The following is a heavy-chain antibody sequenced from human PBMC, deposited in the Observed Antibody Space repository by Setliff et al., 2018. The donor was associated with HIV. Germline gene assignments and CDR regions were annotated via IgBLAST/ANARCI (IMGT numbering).Heavy chain of an antibody. D-gene: IGHD3-16*01. J-gene: IGHJ4*02. CDR3: VRGEYYDVSAIYHDDR. CDR2: AIHRGIT. CDR1: GGSVSAYE. Sequence: SETLSLTCGVYGGSVSAYEWRWIRQPPGKGLEWIGKAIHRGITYNPSLRSRVTISLDTSKNQFSLNLTSVTAADTAVYYCVRGEYYDVSAIYHDDRWGQGTLVTVSS. V-gene: IGHV4-34*01.